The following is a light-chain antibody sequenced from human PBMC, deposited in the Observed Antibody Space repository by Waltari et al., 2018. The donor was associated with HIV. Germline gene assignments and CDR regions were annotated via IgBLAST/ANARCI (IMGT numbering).Light chain of an antibody. J-gene: IGKJ3*01. V-gene: IGKV3-20*01. Sequence: IVLTQSPDTLSLSQGERVTLSCRASQRPSSTYLAWYQQKPGQAPRLLIYGASNRATGIPDRFSGSGSGTDFTLTISRLEPEDFAVYYCQLVFTFGPGTRGDI. CDR2: GAS. CDR3: QLVFT. CDR1: QRPSSTY.